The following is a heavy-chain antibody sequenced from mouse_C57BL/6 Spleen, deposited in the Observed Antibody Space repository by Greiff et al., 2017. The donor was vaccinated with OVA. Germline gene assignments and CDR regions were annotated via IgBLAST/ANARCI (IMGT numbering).Heavy chain of an antibody. V-gene: IGHV1-18*01. CDR2: INPNNGGT. J-gene: IGHJ3*01. Sequence: EVQVVESGPELVKPGASVKIPCKASGYTFTDYNMDWVKQSHGKSLEWIGDINPNNGGTIYNQKFKGKATLTVDKSSSTAYMELRSLTSEDTAVYYCARIAHYYGSSNWFAYWGQGTLVTVSA. D-gene: IGHD1-1*01. CDR3: ARIAHYYGSSNWFAY. CDR1: GYTFTDYN.